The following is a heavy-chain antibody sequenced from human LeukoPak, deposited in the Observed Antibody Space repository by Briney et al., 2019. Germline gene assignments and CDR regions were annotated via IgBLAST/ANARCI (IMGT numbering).Heavy chain of an antibody. CDR3: ARHTRNWFVP. CDR2: IYPGDSDT. J-gene: IGHJ5*02. CDR1: GYSSTSYL. V-gene: IGHV5-51*01. D-gene: IGHD2-2*01. Sequence: GVSMNISRTASGYSSTSYLIGWVRQIPGKGLGWMGIIYPGDSDTRYSPSFQGQVTTSDDSSISTAYLQWSSLKASDTAMYYGARHTRNWFVPWGQGTLVTVSS.